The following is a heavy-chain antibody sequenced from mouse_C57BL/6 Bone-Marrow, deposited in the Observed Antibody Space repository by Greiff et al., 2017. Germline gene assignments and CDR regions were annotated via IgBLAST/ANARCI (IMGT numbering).Heavy chain of an antibody. D-gene: IGHD1-1*01. CDR3: ARRGYYGSSYAMDY. V-gene: IGHV1-81*01. CDR1: GYTFTSYG. J-gene: IGHJ4*01. CDR2: IYPRSGNT. Sequence: VQVVESGAELARPGASVKLSCKASGYTFTSYGISWVKQRTGQGLEWIGEIYPRSGNTYYNEKFKGKATLTADKSSSTAYMELRSLTSEDSAVYFCARRGYYGSSYAMDYWGQGTSVTVSS.